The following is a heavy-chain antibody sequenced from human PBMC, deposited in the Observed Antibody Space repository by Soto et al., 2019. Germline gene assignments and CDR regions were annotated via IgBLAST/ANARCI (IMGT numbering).Heavy chain of an antibody. V-gene: IGHV3-33*01. J-gene: IGHJ4*02. Sequence: QVQLVESGGGVVQPGGSLTLSCAASGFTFSSYGMHWVRQAPGKGLEWVAVIWYDGNKKYYADSVKGRFTISRDNFKNTLYLQMNNLTVDDTAVYYCARDRWFALGGDYWGQGTLVTVSS. CDR1: GFTFSSYG. D-gene: IGHD3-10*01. CDR2: IWYDGNKK. CDR3: ARDRWFALGGDY.